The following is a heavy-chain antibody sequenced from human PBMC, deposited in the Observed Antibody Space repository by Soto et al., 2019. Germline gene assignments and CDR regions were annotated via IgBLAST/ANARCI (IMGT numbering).Heavy chain of an antibody. J-gene: IGHJ5*02. Sequence: PSETLSLTCTVSGGSISSYYWSWIRQPPGKGLEWIGYIYYSGSTNYNPSLKSRVTISVDTSKNQFSLKLSSVTAADTAVYYCARGGYDFWGGHDNVFWFDPWGQGTLVTSPQ. CDR1: GGSISSYY. CDR3: ARGGYDFWGGHDNVFWFDP. D-gene: IGHD3-3*01. V-gene: IGHV4-59*01. CDR2: IYYSGST.